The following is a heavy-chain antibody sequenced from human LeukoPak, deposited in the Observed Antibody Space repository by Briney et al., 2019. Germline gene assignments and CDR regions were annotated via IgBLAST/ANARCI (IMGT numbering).Heavy chain of an antibody. D-gene: IGHD3-3*01. J-gene: IGHJ4*02. V-gene: IGHV3-23*01. CDR2: ISGSGGST. Sequence: GGSLRLSCAVSGFTFSSYVMTWVRQVPGKGLEWVSAISGSGGSTYYADSVKGRFTISRDNSKNTLYLQMNSLRAEDTAVYYCAKDFWSGPDYWGQGTLVTVSS. CDR3: AKDFWSGPDY. CDR1: GFTFSSYV.